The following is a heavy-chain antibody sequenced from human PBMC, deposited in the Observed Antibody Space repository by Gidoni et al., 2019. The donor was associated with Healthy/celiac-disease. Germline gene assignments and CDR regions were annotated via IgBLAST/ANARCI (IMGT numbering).Heavy chain of an antibody. CDR3: ARDSEYYDSSGYNFDY. CDR2: SSAYNGNT. CDR1: GYTFTSYG. Sequence: QVQLVQSGAEVKKPGASVKVSCKASGYTFTSYGISWVRQAPVQGLEWMGWSSAYNGNTNYAQKLQGRVTMTTDTSTSTAYMELRSLRSDDTAVYYCARDSEYYDSSGYNFDYWGQGTLVTVSS. D-gene: IGHD3-22*01. V-gene: IGHV1-18*01. J-gene: IGHJ4*02.